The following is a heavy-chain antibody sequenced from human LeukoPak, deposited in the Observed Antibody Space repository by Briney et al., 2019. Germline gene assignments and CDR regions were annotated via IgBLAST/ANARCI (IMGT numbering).Heavy chain of an antibody. D-gene: IGHD4-11*01. V-gene: IGHV3-53*01. CDR1: GFTVSSTY. CDR3: ARDREYTDYLHNWFDP. J-gene: IGHJ5*02. Sequence: GGSLRLSCAASGFTVSSTYMSWVRQAPGKGLEWVSIIYSAGSTYYADSVKGRFTISRDNSKNTLYLQMNSLRAEDTAVYYCARDREYTDYLHNWFDPWGQGTLVTVSS. CDR2: IYSAGST.